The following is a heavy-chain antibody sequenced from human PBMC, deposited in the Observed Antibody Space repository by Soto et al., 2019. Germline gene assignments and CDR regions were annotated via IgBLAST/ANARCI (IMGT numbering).Heavy chain of an antibody. CDR3: ARGSVVAATLFDY. Sequence: QVQLQESGPGLVKPSQTLSLTCTVSGGSISSGGYYWSWIRQHPGKGLEWIGYIYYSGSTYYNPSLKTRVTISVDTSKNQFSLKLSSVTAADTAVYYCARGSVVAATLFDYWGQGTLVTVSS. V-gene: IGHV4-31*03. D-gene: IGHD2-15*01. CDR2: IYYSGST. CDR1: GGSISSGGYY. J-gene: IGHJ4*02.